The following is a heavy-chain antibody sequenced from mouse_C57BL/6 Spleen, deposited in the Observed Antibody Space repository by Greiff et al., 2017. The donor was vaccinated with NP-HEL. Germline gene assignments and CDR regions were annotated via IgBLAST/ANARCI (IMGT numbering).Heavy chain of an antibody. Sequence: QVQLQQPGAELVKPGASVKLSCKASGYTFTSYWMQWVKQRPGQGLEWIGEIDPSDSYTNYNQKFKGKATLTVDTSSSTAYMQLSSLTSEDSAVYYCARFNGNYRYFDVWGTGTTVTVSS. V-gene: IGHV1-50*01. CDR2: IDPSDSYT. CDR1: GYTFTSYW. CDR3: ARFNGNYRYFDV. J-gene: IGHJ1*03. D-gene: IGHD2-1*01.